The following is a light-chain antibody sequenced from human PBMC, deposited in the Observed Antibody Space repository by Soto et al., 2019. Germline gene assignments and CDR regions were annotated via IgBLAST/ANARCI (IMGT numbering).Light chain of an antibody. Sequence: QSGLTQPPSASGTPGQRIIISCSGSSSNIGRNTVNWYQYLPGTAPKVLIYRNSHRPSGVPDRFSGSQSGSSASLAIDGLQSEDEADYFCCSYTVGDKVIFGGGTKLTVL. CDR1: SSNIGRNT. V-gene: IGLV1-44*01. CDR2: RNS. CDR3: CSYTVGDKVI. J-gene: IGLJ2*01.